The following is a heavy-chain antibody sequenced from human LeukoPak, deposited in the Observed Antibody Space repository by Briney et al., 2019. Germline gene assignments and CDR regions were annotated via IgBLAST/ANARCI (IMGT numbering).Heavy chain of an antibody. D-gene: IGHD2-2*01. CDR3: ARDTFQPGLIDS. CDR1: GFTFSRYA. V-gene: IGHV3-21*05. CDR2: INTDSSDI. J-gene: IGHJ4*02. Sequence: GGSLRLSCGASGFTFSRYAMNWVRQAPGKGLEWVSYINTDSSDIHYAGSVKGRFTISRDNARNTLYLQLSSLRAEDSGVYYCARDTFQPGLIDSWGQGTLVTVSS.